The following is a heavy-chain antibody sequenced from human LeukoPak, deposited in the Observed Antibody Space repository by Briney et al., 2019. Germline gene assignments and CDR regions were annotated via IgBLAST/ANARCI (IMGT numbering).Heavy chain of an antibody. Sequence: GGSLRLSCAASGFIFSDYIMIWVRQAPGKGLEWASGITASGDSTYYADSVKGRFTMSRDNSKNTVYLQMNSLRVDDTAVYYCARRDIVVVVSASDYWGQGTLVTVSS. CDR2: ITASGDST. J-gene: IGHJ4*02. CDR3: ARRDIVVVVSASDY. V-gene: IGHV3-23*01. CDR1: GFIFSDYI. D-gene: IGHD2-15*01.